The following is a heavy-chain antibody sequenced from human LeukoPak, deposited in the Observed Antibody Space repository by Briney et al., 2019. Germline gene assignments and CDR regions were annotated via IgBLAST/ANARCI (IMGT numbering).Heavy chain of an antibody. D-gene: IGHD3-10*01. J-gene: IGHJ4*02. Sequence: ASVKVSCKASGYTFTSYGISWVRQAPGQGLEWMGWISAYNGNTNYAQKLQGRATMTTDTSTSTAYMELRSLRSDDTAVYYCATDLSPLVWGVLSDYWGQGTLVTVSS. CDR1: GYTFTSYG. V-gene: IGHV1-18*01. CDR2: ISAYNGNT. CDR3: ATDLSPLVWGVLSDY.